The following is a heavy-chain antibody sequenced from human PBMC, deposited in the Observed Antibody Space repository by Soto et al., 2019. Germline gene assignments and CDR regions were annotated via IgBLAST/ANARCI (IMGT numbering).Heavy chain of an antibody. J-gene: IGHJ4*02. CDR1: GYTFTSYA. CDR2: INAGNGYT. V-gene: IGHV1-3*01. D-gene: IGHD1-26*01. CDR3: ARYGTYTPESYFDY. Sequence: GASVKVSCKASGYTFTSYAIHWVRQAPGQRLEWMGWINAGNGYTKYSQKFQARVTIARDTSASTAYMELSSLKSEDSAVYYCARYGTYTPESYFDYWGPGTLVTVSS.